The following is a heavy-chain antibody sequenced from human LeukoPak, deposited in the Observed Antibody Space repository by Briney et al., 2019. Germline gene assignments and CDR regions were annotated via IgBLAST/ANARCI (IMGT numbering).Heavy chain of an antibody. V-gene: IGHV3-13*01. CDR2: IGSSGDT. CDR3: ARGASIGFDI. D-gene: IGHD2-2*01. CDR1: GFTFSTYD. J-gene: IGHJ3*02. Sequence: PGGSLRLSCAASGFTFSTYDFHWVRQVTGKGLGWVSSIGSSGDTFYSGSAKGRFTISRENGKNSLYLQMNSLKAGDTALYYCARGASIGFDIWGQGTLVTISS.